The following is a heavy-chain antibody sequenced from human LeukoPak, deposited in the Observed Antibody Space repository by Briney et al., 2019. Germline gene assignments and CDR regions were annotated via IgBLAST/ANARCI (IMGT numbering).Heavy chain of an antibody. CDR1: GYTFTSYG. V-gene: IGHV1-3*01. Sequence: ASVKVSCKASGYTFTSYGISWVRQAPGQRLEWMGWINAGNGNTKYSQKFQGRVTITRDTSASTAYMELSSLRSEDTAVYYCRIVGATRGGFDYWGQGTLVTVSS. J-gene: IGHJ4*02. CDR2: INAGNGNT. D-gene: IGHD1-26*01. CDR3: RIVGATRGGFDY.